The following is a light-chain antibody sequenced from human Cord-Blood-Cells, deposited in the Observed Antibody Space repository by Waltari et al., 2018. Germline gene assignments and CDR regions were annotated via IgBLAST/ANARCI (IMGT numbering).Light chain of an antibody. J-gene: IGKJ4*01. CDR2: DAS. V-gene: IGKV1-33*01. CDR3: QQYDNLPP. CDR1: QDISNY. Sequence: DIQMTQSPSSLSASVGDRVTITCQASQDISNYLNWYQQKPGKAPKLLIYDASNLETGVPSRFSGSGSGTDFTFTISSLQPEDIATYYYQQYDNLPPFGGGTKVEIK.